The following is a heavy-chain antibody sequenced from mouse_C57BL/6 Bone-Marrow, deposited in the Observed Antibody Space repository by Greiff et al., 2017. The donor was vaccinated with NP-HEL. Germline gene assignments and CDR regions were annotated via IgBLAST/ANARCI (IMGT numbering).Heavy chain of an antibody. J-gene: IGHJ1*03. D-gene: IGHD2-5*01. V-gene: IGHV1-52*01. CDR1: GYTFTSYW. CDR2: IDPSDSET. Sequence: QVQLQQSGAELVRPGSSVKLSCKASGYTFTSYWMHWVKQRPIQGLEWIGNIDPSDSETHYNQKFKDKATLTVDKSSSTAYMQLSSLTSEDSAVYYCARSYSNSGYFDVWGTGTTVTVSS. CDR3: ARSYSNSGYFDV.